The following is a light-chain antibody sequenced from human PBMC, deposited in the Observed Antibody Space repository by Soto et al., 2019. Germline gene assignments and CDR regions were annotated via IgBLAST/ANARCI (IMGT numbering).Light chain of an antibody. CDR2: DAS. Sequence: DIHMTQSPSSLSASVGESVTITFQASQDISNYLNWYQQKPGRAPKLLIYDASNLEAGVPSRFRGSGSGTDFTFTISRLQPEDIATYYCQQYENLPTFGQGTRLEIK. J-gene: IGKJ5*01. V-gene: IGKV1-33*01. CDR1: QDISNY. CDR3: QQYENLPT.